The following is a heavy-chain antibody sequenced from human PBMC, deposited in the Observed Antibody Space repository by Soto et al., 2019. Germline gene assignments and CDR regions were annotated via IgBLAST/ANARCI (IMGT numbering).Heavy chain of an antibody. CDR2: IYYSGST. CDR3: ARDGYSGSYPGY. D-gene: IGHD1-26*01. V-gene: IGHV4-30-4*01. CDR1: GGSISSGDYY. J-gene: IGHJ4*02. Sequence: QVQLQESGPGLVKPSQTLSLTCTVSGGSISSGDYYWSWIRQPPGKGLEWIGYIYYSGSTYYNPSLKRRXXIXVXXSKNQFSLKLSSVTAADTAVYYCARDGYSGSYPGYWGQGTLVTVSS.